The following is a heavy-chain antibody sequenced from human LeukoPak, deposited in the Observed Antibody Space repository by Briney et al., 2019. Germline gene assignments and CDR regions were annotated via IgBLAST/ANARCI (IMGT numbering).Heavy chain of an antibody. D-gene: IGHD2-2*01. J-gene: IGHJ4*02. CDR2: INHSGST. Sequence: SETLSLTYAVYGGSFSGYYWSWIRQPPGKGLEWIGEINHSGSTNYNPSLKSRVTISVDTSKNQFSLKLSSVTAADTAVYYCARLPEARVVPAATDYWGQGTLVTVSS. V-gene: IGHV4-34*01. CDR1: GGSFSGYY. CDR3: ARLPEARVVPAATDY.